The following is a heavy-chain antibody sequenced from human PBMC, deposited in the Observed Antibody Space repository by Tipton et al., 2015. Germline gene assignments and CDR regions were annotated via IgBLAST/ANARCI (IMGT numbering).Heavy chain of an antibody. J-gene: IGHJ4*02. V-gene: IGHV4-59*01. Sequence: TLSLTCTVSGGSISSYSWSWIRQPPGKGLEWIGYIYYSGSTNYNPSLKSRVTISVDTSKNQFSLKPSSVTAADTAVYYCARVGSSSSWYPFDYWGQGTLVTVSS. D-gene: IGHD6-13*01. CDR1: GGSISSYS. CDR2: IYYSGST. CDR3: ARVGSSSSWYPFDY.